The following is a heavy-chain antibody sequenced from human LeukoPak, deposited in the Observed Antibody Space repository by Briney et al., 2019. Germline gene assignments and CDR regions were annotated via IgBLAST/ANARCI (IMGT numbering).Heavy chain of an antibody. J-gene: IGHJ4*02. CDR2: IIPIFGTA. V-gene: IGHV1-69*13. CDR3: AAGYCSSTSCYWGFDY. D-gene: IGHD2-2*01. Sequence: ASVKVSCKASGGTFSSYAISWVRQAPGQGLEWMGGIIPIFGTANYAQKFQGRVTITADESTSTAYMELSSLRSEDTAVYYCAAGYCSSTSCYWGFDYWGQGTLATVSS. CDR1: GGTFSSYA.